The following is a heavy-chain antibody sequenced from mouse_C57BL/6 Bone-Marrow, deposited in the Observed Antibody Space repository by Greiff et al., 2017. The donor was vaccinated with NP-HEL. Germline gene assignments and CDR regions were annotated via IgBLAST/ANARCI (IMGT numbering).Heavy chain of an antibody. J-gene: IGHJ2*01. V-gene: IGHV1-81*01. CDR1: GYTFTSYG. D-gene: IGHD1-1*01. CDR2: IYPRSGNT. Sequence: QVHVKQSGAELARPGASVKLSCKASGYTFTSYGISWVKQRTGQGLEWIGEIYPRSGNTYYNEKFKGKATLTADKSSSTAYMELRSLTSEDSAVYFCARSSPYYYGSKDYFDYWGQGTTLTVSS. CDR3: ARSSPYYYGSKDYFDY.